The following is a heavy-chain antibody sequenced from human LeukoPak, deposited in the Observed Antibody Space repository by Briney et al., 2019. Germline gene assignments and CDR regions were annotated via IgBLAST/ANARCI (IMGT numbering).Heavy chain of an antibody. CDR3: ARDLEYSSSSLGPGDY. CDR1: GGTFSSYA. CDR2: IIPIFGTA. Sequence: ASVKVSCKASGGTFSSYAISWVRQAPGQGLEWMGGIIPIFGTANYAQKFQGRVTITADESTSTAYMELSSLRSEDTAVYYCARDLEYSSSSLGPGDYWGQGTLVTVSS. J-gene: IGHJ4*02. V-gene: IGHV1-69*13. D-gene: IGHD6-6*01.